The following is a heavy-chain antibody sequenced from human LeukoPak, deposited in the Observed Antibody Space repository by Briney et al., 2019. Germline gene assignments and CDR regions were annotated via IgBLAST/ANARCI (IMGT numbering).Heavy chain of an antibody. CDR1: GFTFSSYS. J-gene: IGHJ3*02. CDR2: ISSSSSYI. D-gene: IGHD3-22*01. CDR3: ARDVEPTYYYDSSGPYGGAFDI. Sequence: GGSLTLSCAASGFTFSSYSMNWVRQAPGKGLEWVSSISSSSSYIYYADSVKGRFTISRDNAKNSLYLQMNSLRAEDTAVYYCARDVEPTYYYDSSGPYGGAFDIWGQGTMVTVSS. V-gene: IGHV3-21*01.